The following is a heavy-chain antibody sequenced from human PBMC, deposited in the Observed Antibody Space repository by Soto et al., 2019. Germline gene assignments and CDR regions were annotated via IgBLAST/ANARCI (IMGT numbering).Heavy chain of an antibody. Sequence: LRLSCAASGFTYSSYGMHGVHQAPGKGLEWVAVIPHDGSSKYYAESVKGRFTISRDNSNNTLYLQMKSLRAEDTAVYYCAKARRSWIQLWLIDGMEVWGQG. CDR3: AKARRSWIQLWLIDGMEV. J-gene: IGHJ6*01. CDR2: IPHDGSSK. V-gene: IGHV3-30*18. CDR1: GFTYSSYG. D-gene: IGHD5-18*01.